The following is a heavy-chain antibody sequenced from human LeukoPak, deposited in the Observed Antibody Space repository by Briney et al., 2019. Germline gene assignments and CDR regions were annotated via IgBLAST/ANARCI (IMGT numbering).Heavy chain of an antibody. CDR2: ISAYNGNT. CDR3: ARGGRSNIVVVPAAHTYDY. J-gene: IGHJ4*02. Sequence: ASVKVSCKASGYTFTSYGISWVRQAPRQGLEWMGWISAYNGNTNYAQKLQGRVTMTTDTSTSTAYMELRSLRSDDTAVYYCARGGRSNIVVVPAAHTYDYWGQGTLVTVSS. D-gene: IGHD2-2*01. V-gene: IGHV1-18*04. CDR1: GYTFTSYG.